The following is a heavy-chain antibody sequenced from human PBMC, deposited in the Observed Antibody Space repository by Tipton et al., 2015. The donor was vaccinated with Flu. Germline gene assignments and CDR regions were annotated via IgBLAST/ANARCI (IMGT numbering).Heavy chain of an antibody. D-gene: IGHD3-10*01. J-gene: IGHJ5*02. CDR2: IIPILGVA. CDR3: ARDHVLVDVVPPTMGWFDP. Sequence: QVQLVQSGAEVKKPGSSVKVSCKASGDTFSNYAITWVRQAPGQGLEWMGRIIPILGVASYAQKFQGRVTITADKFTNTAYMELSSLTSEDTAIYYCARDHVLVDVVPPTMGWFDPWGQGTLVTVYS. CDR1: GDTFSNYA. V-gene: IGHV1-69*04.